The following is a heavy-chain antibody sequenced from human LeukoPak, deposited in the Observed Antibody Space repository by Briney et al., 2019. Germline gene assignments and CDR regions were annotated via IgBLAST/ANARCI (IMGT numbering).Heavy chain of an antibody. Sequence: SVKVSCKASGGTFSSYAISWVRQAPGQGLEWMGRIIPILGIANYAQKFQGRVTITADKSTSTAYMELSSLRPEDTAVYYCARAVLMTTVTTGYFDLWGRGTLVTVSS. V-gene: IGHV1-69*04. CDR1: GGTFSSYA. J-gene: IGHJ2*01. CDR2: IIPILGIA. CDR3: ARAVLMTTVTTGYFDL. D-gene: IGHD4-17*01.